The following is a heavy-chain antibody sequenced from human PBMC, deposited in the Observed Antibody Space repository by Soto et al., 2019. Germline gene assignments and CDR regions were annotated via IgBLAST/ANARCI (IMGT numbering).Heavy chain of an antibody. V-gene: IGHV4-34*01. J-gene: IGHJ6*02. D-gene: IGHD2-2*01. CDR2: INHSGST. Sequence: SETLSLTCAVYGGSFSGYYWSWIRQPPGKGLEWIGEINHSGSTSYNPSLKSRVTISVDTSKNQFSLKLSSVTAADTAVYYCARGQGVVVPAAIRRYYYGMDVWGQGTTVTVSS. CDR1: GGSFSGYY. CDR3: ARGQGVVVPAAIRRYYYGMDV.